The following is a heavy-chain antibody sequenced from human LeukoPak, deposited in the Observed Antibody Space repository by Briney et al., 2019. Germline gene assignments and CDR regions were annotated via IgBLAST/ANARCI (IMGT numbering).Heavy chain of an antibody. V-gene: IGHV4-39*07. J-gene: IGHJ6*03. CDR3: ARDPEGRAAVQPYYYYYMDV. CDR1: GGSISSSSYY. D-gene: IGHD1-14*01. CDR2: IYYSGST. Sequence: SETLSLTCTVSGGSISSSSYYWGWIRQPPGKGLEWIGSIYYSGSTYYNPSLKSRVTISVDTSKNQFSLKLSSVTAADTAVYYCARDPEGRAAVQPYYYYYMDVWGKGTTVTVSS.